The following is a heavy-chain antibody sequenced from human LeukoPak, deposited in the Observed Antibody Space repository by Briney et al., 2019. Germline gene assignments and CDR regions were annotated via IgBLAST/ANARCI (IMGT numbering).Heavy chain of an antibody. Sequence: PGGSLRLSCAASGFTFSSYWMSWVRQAPGKGLEWVANIKTDGSEKYYVDSVKGRFTISKDNAKNTVYLQMNNLRAEDTAVYYCVSFYETYWGRGTLVTVSS. V-gene: IGHV3-7*01. CDR2: IKTDGSEK. CDR3: VSFYETY. J-gene: IGHJ4*02. D-gene: IGHD2-2*01. CDR1: GFTFSSYW.